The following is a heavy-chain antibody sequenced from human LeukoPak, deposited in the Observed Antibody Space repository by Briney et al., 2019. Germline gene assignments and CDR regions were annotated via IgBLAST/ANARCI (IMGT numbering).Heavy chain of an antibody. CDR2: IYYTGST. CDR1: GGSISNSY. J-gene: IGHJ5*02. Sequence: SETLSLTCTVSGGSISNSYWSWIRQPPGKGLEWMGYIYYTGSTNYNPSLKSRVTISVDTSKNQFSLKLTSVTAADTAVYYCARASGGYYNNWFDPWGQGTLVTVSS. D-gene: IGHD3-22*01. CDR3: ARASGGYYNNWFDP. V-gene: IGHV4-59*01.